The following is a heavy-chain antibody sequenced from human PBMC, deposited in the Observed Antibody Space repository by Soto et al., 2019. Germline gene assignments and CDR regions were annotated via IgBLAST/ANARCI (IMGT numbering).Heavy chain of an antibody. J-gene: IGHJ6*02. V-gene: IGHV3-64D*06. D-gene: IGHD1-26*01. CDR1: GFTFSSYA. CDR3: VKLPRSGIYYYGMDV. Sequence: GGSLRLSCSASGFTFSSYAMHWVRQAPGKGLEYVSAISSNGGSTYYADSVKGRFTISRDNSKNTLYLQMSSLRAEDTAVYYCVKLPRSGIYYYGMDVWGQGTTVTVSS. CDR2: ISSNGGST.